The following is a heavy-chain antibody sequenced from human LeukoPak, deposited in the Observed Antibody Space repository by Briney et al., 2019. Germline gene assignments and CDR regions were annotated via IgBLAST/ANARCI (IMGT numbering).Heavy chain of an antibody. CDR2: ISAYNGNT. V-gene: IGHV1-18*01. D-gene: IGHD6-13*01. Sequence: ASVKVSCKASGYTFTSYGISWVQQAPGQGLEWMGWISAYNGNTNYAQKLQGRVTMTTDTSTSTAYMELRSLRSDDTAVYYCARDLSSSWSGRNWFDPWGQGTLVTVSS. J-gene: IGHJ5*02. CDR1: GYTFTSYG. CDR3: ARDLSSSWSGRNWFDP.